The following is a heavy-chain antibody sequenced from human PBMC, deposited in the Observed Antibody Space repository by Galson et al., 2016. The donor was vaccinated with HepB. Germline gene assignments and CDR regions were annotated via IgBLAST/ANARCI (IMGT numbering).Heavy chain of an antibody. J-gene: IGHJ4*02. Sequence: SETLSLTCTVSGGSINGYYWSWIRQSPGKGLEWIGDIYYSGTTNYNSSLKSRVTISVETSKRQFSLKLTSVTAADTAVCYCARLTIFGVVTLDYWGQGTLVTVSS. CDR2: IYYSGTT. CDR3: ARLTIFGVVTLDY. V-gene: IGHV4-59*01. CDR1: GGSINGYY. D-gene: IGHD3-3*01.